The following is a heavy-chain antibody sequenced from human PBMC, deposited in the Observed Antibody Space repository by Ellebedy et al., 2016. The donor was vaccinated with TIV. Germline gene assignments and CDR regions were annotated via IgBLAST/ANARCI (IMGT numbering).Heavy chain of an antibody. V-gene: IGHV6-1*01. CDR2: TYYRSKWYR. CDR1: GDSVSANNSA. CDR3: ARDPAVAFQGYHYFYGLDV. D-gene: IGHD5-12*01. J-gene: IGHJ6*02. Sequence: MPSETLSLTCAISGDSVSANNSAWNWIRQSPSRGLEWLGRTYYRSKWYRDSAKFLKSRITLNPDTSNNRVTLQLNSVTPDDTGVYYCARDPAVAFQGYHYFYGLDVWGQGTPVTVSS.